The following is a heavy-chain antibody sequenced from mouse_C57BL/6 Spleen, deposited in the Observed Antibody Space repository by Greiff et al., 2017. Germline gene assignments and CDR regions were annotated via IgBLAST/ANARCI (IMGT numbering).Heavy chain of an antibody. CDR2: INPSTGGT. Sequence: EVMLVESGPELVKPGASVKISCKASGYSFTGYYMNWVKQSPEKSLEWIGEINPSTGGTTYNQKFKAKATLTVDKSSSTAYMQLKSLTSEDSAVYYCARSELRRWYFDVWGTGTTVTVSS. CDR1: GYSFTGYY. D-gene: IGHD2-12*01. CDR3: ARSELRRWYFDV. V-gene: IGHV1-42*01. J-gene: IGHJ1*03.